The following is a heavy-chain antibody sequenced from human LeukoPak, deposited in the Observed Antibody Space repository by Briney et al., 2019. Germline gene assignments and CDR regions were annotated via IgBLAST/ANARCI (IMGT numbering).Heavy chain of an antibody. CDR2: IWNDGSNK. D-gene: IGHD6-13*01. CDR3: ARDLMYTNTWRFDP. J-gene: IGHJ5*02. V-gene: IGHV3-33*01. CDR1: GFTFSTYG. Sequence: PGGSLRLSCAASGFTFSTYGMHWVRQAPGKGLEWVAFIWNDGSNKYYGESVKGRFTISRDNSKNTLYLQMNSLRAEDSAVYYCARDLMYTNTWRFDPWGQGTPVTVSS.